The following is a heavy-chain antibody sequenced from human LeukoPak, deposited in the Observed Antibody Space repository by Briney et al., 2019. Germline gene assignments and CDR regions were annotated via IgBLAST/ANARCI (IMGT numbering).Heavy chain of an antibody. CDR3: ARAHSSGRTFDY. V-gene: IGHV4-61*01. J-gene: IGHJ4*02. D-gene: IGHD3-22*01. CDR2: IYYSGST. CDR1: GGSVSSGSYY. Sequence: KPSETLSLTCTVSGGSVSSGSYYWSWIRQPPGKGLEWIGYIYYSGSTNYNPSLKSRVTISVDTFKNQFSLKLSSVTAADTAVYYCARAHSSGRTFDYWGQGTLVTVSS.